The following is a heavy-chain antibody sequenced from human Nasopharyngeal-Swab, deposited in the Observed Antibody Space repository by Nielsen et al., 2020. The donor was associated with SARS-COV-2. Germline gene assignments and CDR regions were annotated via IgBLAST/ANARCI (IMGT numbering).Heavy chain of an antibody. CDR3: ARSLGAEVLAVEHY. D-gene: IGHD4-17*01. CDR2: ITITIRYI. V-gene: IGHV3-21*01. Sequence: GGSLNPSCPASGFIFSAYPITWARQPPGKALEWVPSITITIRYIFYADSVRGRFTISRDNAKKSVFLQMDRLRVEDAAVYYCARSLGAEVLAVEHYWGQGTPVTVSS. CDR1: GFIFSAYP. J-gene: IGHJ4*02.